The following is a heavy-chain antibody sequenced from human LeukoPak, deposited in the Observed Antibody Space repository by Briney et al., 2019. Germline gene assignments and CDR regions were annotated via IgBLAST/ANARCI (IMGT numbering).Heavy chain of an antibody. CDR1: GGTFSSYA. Sequence: GASVKVSCKASGGTFSSYAISWVRQAPGQGLEWMGGIIPIFGTANYAQKFQGRVTITADESTSTAYMELSSPRSEDTAVYYCARAGFIAAVPALSGMDVWGQGTTVTVSS. D-gene: IGHD6-13*01. CDR3: ARAGFIAAVPALSGMDV. J-gene: IGHJ6*02. V-gene: IGHV1-69*13. CDR2: IIPIFGTA.